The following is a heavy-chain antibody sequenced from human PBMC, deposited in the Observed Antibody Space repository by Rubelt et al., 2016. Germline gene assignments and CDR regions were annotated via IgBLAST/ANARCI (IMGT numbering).Heavy chain of an antibody. Sequence: EVQLVQSGAEVKKPGESLKISCKGSGYSFTSYWIGWVRQMPGKGLEWMGIIYPGDSDTRYSPPFHAQVTSSADKSISTADLQWSRLKASDTAMYYCARHGQVQSGDAFDIWGQGTMVTVSS. J-gene: IGHJ3*02. D-gene: IGHD1-26*01. CDR2: IYPGDSDT. V-gene: IGHV5-51*01. CDR1: GYSFTSYW. CDR3: ARHGQVQSGDAFDI.